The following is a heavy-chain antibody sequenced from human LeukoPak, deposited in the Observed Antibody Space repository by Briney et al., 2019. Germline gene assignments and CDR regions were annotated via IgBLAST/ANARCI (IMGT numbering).Heavy chain of an antibody. Sequence: ASVKVSCKASGYTFTSYAMHWVRQAPGQRLEWMGWINAGNGNTKYSQKFQGRVTITRDTSVSTAYMELSSLRSEDTAVYYCARDGLRFLEWLLQYNWFDPWGQGTLVTVSS. D-gene: IGHD3-3*01. CDR3: ARDGLRFLEWLLQYNWFDP. J-gene: IGHJ5*02. CDR1: GYTFTSYA. V-gene: IGHV1-3*01. CDR2: INAGNGNT.